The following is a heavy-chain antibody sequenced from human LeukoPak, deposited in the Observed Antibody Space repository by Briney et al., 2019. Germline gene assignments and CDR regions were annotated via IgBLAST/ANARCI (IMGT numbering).Heavy chain of an antibody. CDR2: IKSKTDGGTT. CDR3: TTDPPIAVAGLDAFDI. D-gene: IGHD6-19*01. J-gene: IGHJ3*02. Sequence: AGGSLRLSCAASGFTFSNAWMSWVRQAPGKGLEWVGRIKSKTDGGTTDYAAPVKGRFTISRDDSNNTLYLQMNSLKTEDTAVYYCTTDPPIAVAGLDAFDIWGQGTMVTVSS. V-gene: IGHV3-15*01. CDR1: GFTFSNAW.